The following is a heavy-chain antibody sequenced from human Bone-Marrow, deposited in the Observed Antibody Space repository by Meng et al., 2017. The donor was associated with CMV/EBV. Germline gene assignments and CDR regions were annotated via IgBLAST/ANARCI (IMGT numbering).Heavy chain of an antibody. CDR3: ARGPYARDTWSHFDY. CDR2: INWNGGYT. CDR1: GFTFSSYA. V-gene: IGHV3-20*04. Sequence: GGSLRLSCAASGFTFSSYAMTWVRQAPGKGLEWVSGINWNGGYTYYVDSVKGRFTISRDSAKNSLYLQMNSLRAEDAAFYYCARGPYARDTWSHFDYWGRGTLVTGSS. J-gene: IGHJ4*02. D-gene: IGHD2-8*02.